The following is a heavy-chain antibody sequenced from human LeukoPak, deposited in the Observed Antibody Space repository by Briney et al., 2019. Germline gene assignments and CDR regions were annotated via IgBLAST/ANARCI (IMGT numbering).Heavy chain of an antibody. V-gene: IGHV4-39*01. CDR2: TYYSETT. J-gene: IGHJ4*02. Sequence: SETLSLTCTVSGGSIRSSYYYWGWIRQSPGKGLEWIGATYYSETTHYNPSLKSRVTISVDTSKNQVSLMVTSLTAADTAVYYCARRRELGLFFDYWDQGILVTVSS. D-gene: IGHD1-7*01. CDR3: ARRRELGLFFDY. CDR1: GGSIRSSYYY.